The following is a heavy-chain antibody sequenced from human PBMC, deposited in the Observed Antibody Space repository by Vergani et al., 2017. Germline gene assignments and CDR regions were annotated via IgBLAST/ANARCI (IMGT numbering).Heavy chain of an antibody. CDR2: ISVSGGND. CDR3: AKDQRGGGNYGWFDP. CDR1: GFTFSTSA. J-gene: IGHJ5*02. Sequence: EVQLLESGGGLVQPGGSLRLSCAASGFTFSTSAMNWVRQAPGKGLEGGSSISVSGGNDYYADSVKGRFTISRDNSRDTLYLQMNSLRADDTALYYCAKDQRGGGNYGWFDPWGQGTLVTVSP. D-gene: IGHD3-10*01. V-gene: IGHV3-23*01.